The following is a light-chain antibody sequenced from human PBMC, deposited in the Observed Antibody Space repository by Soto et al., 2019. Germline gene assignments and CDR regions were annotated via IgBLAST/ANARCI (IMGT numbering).Light chain of an antibody. CDR1: SSNIGAGYD. CDR2: GNS. J-gene: IGLJ1*01. V-gene: IGLV1-40*01. CDR3: QSYDSSLSGYV. Sequence: QSVLTQPPSVSEAPGQRVTISCTGNSSNIGAGYDVHWYQQLPGTAPKLLIYGNSNRPSGVPDRFSGSKSGTSASLAIPGLQAEDEADYYCQSYDSSLSGYVFGTGTKVTVL.